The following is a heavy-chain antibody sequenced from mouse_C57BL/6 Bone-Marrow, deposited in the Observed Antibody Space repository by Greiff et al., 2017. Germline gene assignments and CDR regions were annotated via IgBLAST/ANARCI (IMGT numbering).Heavy chain of an antibody. CDR2: IYPRSGNT. V-gene: IGHV1-81*01. J-gene: IGHJ2*01. CDR3: WSFDY. Sequence: VQLQESGAELARPGASVKLSCKASGYTFTSYGISWVKQRTGQGLEWIGEIYPRSGNTYYNEKFKGKATLTADKSSSTAYMELRSLTSEDSAVYFFWSFDYWGQGTTLTVSS. CDR1: GYTFTSYG.